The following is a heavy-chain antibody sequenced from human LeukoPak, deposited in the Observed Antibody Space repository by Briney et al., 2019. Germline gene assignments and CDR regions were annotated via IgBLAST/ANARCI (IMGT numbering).Heavy chain of an antibody. D-gene: IGHD1-1*01. Sequence: SETLSLTCAVSGGSISSSNWWSWVRQPPGKGLERIGEIYHSGSTNYNPSLKSRVTISVDESKNQFSLKLSSVTAADTAVYFCARASHWNQLHYFDYWGQGTLVTVSS. CDR3: ARASHWNQLHYFDY. CDR1: GGSISSSNW. J-gene: IGHJ4*02. CDR2: IYHSGST. V-gene: IGHV4-4*02.